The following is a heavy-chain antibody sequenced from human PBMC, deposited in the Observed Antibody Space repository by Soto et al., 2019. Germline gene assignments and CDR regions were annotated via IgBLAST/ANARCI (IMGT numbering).Heavy chain of an antibody. V-gene: IGHV5-51*01. J-gene: IGHJ6*02. Sequence: PGESLTISCKGSGYSFTSYWIGWVRQMPGKGLEWMGIIYPGDSDTRYSPSFQGQVTISADKSISTAYLQWSSLKASDTAMYYCASGGGYSYGPRYYYYGMDVWGQGTTVTVSS. CDR1: GYSFTSYW. CDR2: IYPGDSDT. CDR3: ASGGGYSYGPRYYYYGMDV. D-gene: IGHD5-18*01.